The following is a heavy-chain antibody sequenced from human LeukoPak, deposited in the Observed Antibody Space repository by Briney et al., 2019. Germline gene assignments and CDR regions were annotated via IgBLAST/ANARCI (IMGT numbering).Heavy chain of an antibody. D-gene: IGHD2-21*02. Sequence: ASVKVSCKASGYRFISNYVQWVRQAPGLGPEWMGWMHPGNGNTRYAEKFQGRVTMTRDTSINTAYMDLSSLRSDDTAVYYCAREGSYCVGGDCYSFDFWGQGTLITVSS. CDR3: AREGSYCVGGDCYSFDF. J-gene: IGHJ4*02. V-gene: IGHV1-2*02. CDR2: MHPGNGNT. CDR1: GYRFISNY.